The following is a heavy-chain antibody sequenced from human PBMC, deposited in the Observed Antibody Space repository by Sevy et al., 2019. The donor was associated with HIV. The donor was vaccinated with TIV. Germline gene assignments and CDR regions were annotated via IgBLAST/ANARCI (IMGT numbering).Heavy chain of an antibody. CDR3: TTEEDRDEWIQVFDY. J-gene: IGHJ4*02. V-gene: IGHV3-15*01. CDR1: GFTFSNAW. D-gene: IGHD5-18*01. Sequence: GGSLRLSCAASGFTFSNAWMSWVRQAPGKGLEWVGRIKSKTDGGTTDYAAPVKGSFTISRDDSKNTLYLQMNSLKTEDTAVYYCTTEEDRDEWIQVFDYWGQGTLVTVSS. CDR2: IKSKTDGGTT.